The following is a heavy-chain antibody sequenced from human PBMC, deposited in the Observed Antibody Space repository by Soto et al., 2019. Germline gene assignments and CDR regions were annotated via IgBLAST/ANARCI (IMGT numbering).Heavy chain of an antibody. CDR2: ISGYSGNA. CDR3: ERATTIAALTTDFDY. Sequence: ASVKVSCKASGYTFTTYHITWVRQAPGQGLQWMGWISGYSGNANYTQTFQGRVTMTTDTSTSTAYMELRSLTSDDTAVYYCERATTIAALTTDFDYWGQGTLVTVSS. D-gene: IGHD6-6*01. J-gene: IGHJ4*02. CDR1: GYTFTTYH. V-gene: IGHV1-18*01.